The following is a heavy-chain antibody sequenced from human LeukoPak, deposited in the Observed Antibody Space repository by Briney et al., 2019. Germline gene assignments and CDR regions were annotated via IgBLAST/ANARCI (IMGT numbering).Heavy chain of an antibody. V-gene: IGHV3-21*06. CDR1: GFTFSTYN. CDR3: ARGHYDILTASYKWTPDY. Sequence: PGGSLRLSCAASGFTFSTYNMNWVRQAPGKGLEWVSSITSGGTYTYYADSVKGRFTTSRDNAKNSLSLQLSSLRAGDTAVYYCARGHYDILTASYKWTPDYWGQGILVTVSS. CDR2: ITSGGTYT. J-gene: IGHJ4*02. D-gene: IGHD3-9*01.